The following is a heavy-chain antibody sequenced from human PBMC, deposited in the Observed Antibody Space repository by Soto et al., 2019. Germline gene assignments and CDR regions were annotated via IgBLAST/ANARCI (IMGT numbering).Heavy chain of an antibody. J-gene: IGHJ5*02. D-gene: IGHD4-17*01. CDR2: IYYSGST. CDR1: SGSISSGGYY. CDR3: ARGKESGALNWFDP. V-gene: IGHV4-31*03. Sequence: QVQLQESGPGLVMPSETLSLTCNVSSGSISSGGYYWSWIRQHPGKGLEWIGYIYYSGSTYFNPSLKSRVTISVDTSKNQFSLKLSAVTAADTAVYYCARGKESGALNWFDPWCRGTLVTVSS.